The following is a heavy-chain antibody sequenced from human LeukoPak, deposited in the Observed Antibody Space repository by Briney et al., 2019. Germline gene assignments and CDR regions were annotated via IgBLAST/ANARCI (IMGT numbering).Heavy chain of an antibody. V-gene: IGHV1-2*02. CDR3: ARDTHGAYGRSNYFDF. Sequence: ASVKVSCKASGYTFTAHYMHWVRQAPGQGLEWMGSINPNRGGTDYAQKFQGRVTMTRDTSINTAYTELSRLTSDDTAIYYCARDTHGAYGRSNYFDFWGQGALITVSS. D-gene: IGHD4-17*01. J-gene: IGHJ4*02. CDR1: GYTFTAHY. CDR2: INPNRGGT.